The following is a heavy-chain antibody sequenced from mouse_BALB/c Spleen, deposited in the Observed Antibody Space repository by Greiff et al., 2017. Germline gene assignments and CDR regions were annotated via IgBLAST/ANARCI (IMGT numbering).Heavy chain of an antibody. J-gene: IGHJ4*01. CDR2: IDPANGNT. V-gene: IGHV14-3*02. CDR1: GFNIKDTY. Sequence: EVKLQESGAELVKPGASVKLSCTASGFNIKDTYMHWVKQRPEQGLEWIGRIDPANGNTKYDPKFQGKATITADTSSNTAYLQLSSLTSEDTAVYYCARVEIYDGYYDAMDYWGQGTSVTVSS. CDR3: ARVEIYDGYYDAMDY. D-gene: IGHD2-3*01.